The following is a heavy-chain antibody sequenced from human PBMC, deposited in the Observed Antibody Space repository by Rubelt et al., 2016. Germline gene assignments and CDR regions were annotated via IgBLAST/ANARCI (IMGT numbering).Heavy chain of an antibody. CDR1: GFTFSSYW. J-gene: IGHJ6*02. D-gene: IGHD4-11*01. Sequence: ESGGGLVQPGGSLRLSCAASGFTFSSYWMSWVRQAPGKGPEWVANIKQDGSEKYYVDSVKGRFTISRDNAKNSLYLQMNSLRAEDTAVYYCARAPGRLHYYYYYGMDVWGQGTTVTVSS. CDR2: IKQDGSEK. V-gene: IGHV3-7*01. CDR3: ARAPGRLHYYYYYGMDV.